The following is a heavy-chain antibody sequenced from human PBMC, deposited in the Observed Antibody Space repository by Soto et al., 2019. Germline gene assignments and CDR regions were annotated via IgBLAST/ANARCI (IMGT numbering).Heavy chain of an antibody. CDR3: ASYDPSITMVRGVIIPPDSYYYGMDV. V-gene: IGHV1-69*13. D-gene: IGHD3-10*01. Sequence: SVKVSCKASGGTFSSYAISWVRQAPGQGLEWMGGIIPIFGTANYAQKFQGRVTITADESTSTAYMELSSLRSEDTAVYYCASYDPSITMVRGVIIPPDSYYYGMDVWGQGTTVTVSS. CDR1: GGTFSSYA. J-gene: IGHJ6*02. CDR2: IIPIFGTA.